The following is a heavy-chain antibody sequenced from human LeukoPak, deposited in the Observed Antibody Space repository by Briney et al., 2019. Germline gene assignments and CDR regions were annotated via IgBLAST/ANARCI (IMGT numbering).Heavy chain of an antibody. CDR3: AKDLAPQSSSWPSDY. D-gene: IGHD6-13*01. CDR2: ISWDGSNK. V-gene: IGHV3-30*18. J-gene: IGHJ4*02. Sequence: GGSLRLSCAASGFSFSTYGMHWVRQAPGKGLEWVAVISWDGSNKDYAETAKGRFTISRDNSKNTLYLQMTSLRAEDTAVYYCAKDLAPQSSSWPSDYWGQGTLVAVSS. CDR1: GFSFSTYG.